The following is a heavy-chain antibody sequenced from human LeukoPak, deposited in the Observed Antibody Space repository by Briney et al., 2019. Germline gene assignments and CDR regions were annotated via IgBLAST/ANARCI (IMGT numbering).Heavy chain of an antibody. J-gene: IGHJ4*02. CDR1: GFTFNTYS. CDR3: AREIPSGSYAPDY. Sequence: PGGSLRLSCAASGFTFNTYSMNWVRQAPGKGLEWVSYISSSGRAILYADSVKGRFTVSRDNAKNSLYLQMNNLRAEDTAVYYCAREIPSGSYAPDYWGQGTLVTVSS. D-gene: IGHD1-26*01. CDR2: ISSSGRAI. V-gene: IGHV3-48*04.